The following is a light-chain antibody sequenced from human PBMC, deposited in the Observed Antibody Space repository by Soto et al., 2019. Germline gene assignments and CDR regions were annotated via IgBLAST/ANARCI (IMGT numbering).Light chain of an antibody. J-gene: IGLJ2*01. CDR3: CSYAGSSTYVV. CDR2: EVS. Sequence: QSALTQPASVSGSPGQSITISCTGTSRDVGSSNLVSWYQQHPGKAPKLMIYEVSKRPSGVSNRFSGSKSGNTAFLTISGLQAEDEADYYCCSYAGSSTYVVFGGGTQLPVL. CDR1: SRDVGSSNL. V-gene: IGLV2-23*02.